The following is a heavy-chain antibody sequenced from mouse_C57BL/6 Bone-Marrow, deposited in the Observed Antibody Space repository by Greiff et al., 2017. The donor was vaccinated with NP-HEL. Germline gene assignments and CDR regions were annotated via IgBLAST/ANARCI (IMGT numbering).Heavy chain of an antibody. CDR1: GYTFTDYN. Sequence: EVQLQQSGPELVKPGASVKIPCKASGYTFTDYNMDWVKQSHGKSLEWIGDINPNNGGTIYNQKFKGKATLTVDKSSSTAYMELRSLTSEDTAVYYCARSTMITPYYFDYGGQGTTLTVSS. CDR2: INPNNGGT. V-gene: IGHV1-18*01. CDR3: ARSTMITPYYFDY. J-gene: IGHJ2*01. D-gene: IGHD2-4*01.